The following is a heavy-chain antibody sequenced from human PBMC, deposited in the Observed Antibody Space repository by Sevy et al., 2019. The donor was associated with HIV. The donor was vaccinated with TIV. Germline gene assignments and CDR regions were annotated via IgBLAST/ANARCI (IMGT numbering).Heavy chain of an antibody. CDR1: GYTFTSYG. CDR3: ARDTYYYDSRQRTIQTFDI. J-gene: IGHJ3*02. CDR2: ISAYNGNT. V-gene: IGHV1-18*01. Sequence: ASVKVSCKASGYTFTSYGISWVRQAPGQGLEWMGWISAYNGNTNYAQKLQGRVTMTTDTSTSTAYIELRSLRSDDTAVYYCARDTYYYDSRQRTIQTFDIWGQGTMVTVSS. D-gene: IGHD3-22*01.